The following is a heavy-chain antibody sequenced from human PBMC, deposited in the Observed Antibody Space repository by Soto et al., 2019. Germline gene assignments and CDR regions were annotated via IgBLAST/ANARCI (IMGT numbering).Heavy chain of an antibody. CDR3: TRVISGSSGLFDY. CDR1: GFTISNYW. Sequence: GVLRLSCVASGFTISNYWMHWVRQAPGKGLIWVSRISPDGSTTNYADSVKGRFTISRDNAKNTLYLQMDSLRAEDTALYYCTRVISGSSGLFDYWGQGTLVTVSS. J-gene: IGHJ4*02. CDR2: ISPDGSTT. V-gene: IGHV3-74*01. D-gene: IGHD1-26*01.